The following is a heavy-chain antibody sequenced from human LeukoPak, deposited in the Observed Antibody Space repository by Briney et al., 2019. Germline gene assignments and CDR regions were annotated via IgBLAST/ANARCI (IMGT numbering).Heavy chain of an antibody. CDR2: ISTYSGNT. CDR1: GYTLTSYD. J-gene: IGHJ4*02. Sequence: ASVKVSCKPSGYTLTSYDRCWVRQATGQGLEWMGCISTYSGNTNYAQKLQGRITMTIETSTSTAYMELRSLRSDDTAVYYCARGGSRVVTYGNFDYWGQGTLVTVSS. CDR3: ARGGSRVVTYGNFDY. D-gene: IGHD2-21*02. V-gene: IGHV1-18*01.